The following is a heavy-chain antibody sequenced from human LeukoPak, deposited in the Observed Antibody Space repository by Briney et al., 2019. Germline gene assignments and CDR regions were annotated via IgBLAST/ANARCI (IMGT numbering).Heavy chain of an antibody. J-gene: IGHJ4*02. D-gene: IGHD1-26*01. CDR1: SVSYSGNY. Sequence: SETLSLTCVVSSVSYSGNYGSWVRQSPGKGREWVGEINHSGSTNYNPSLKSRVTISLDTSKKQSSLKLNSVTAADTAVYYCARSRAGGAVHWGQGTLVTVSS. CDR2: INHSGST. CDR3: ARSRAGGAVH. V-gene: IGHV4-34*01.